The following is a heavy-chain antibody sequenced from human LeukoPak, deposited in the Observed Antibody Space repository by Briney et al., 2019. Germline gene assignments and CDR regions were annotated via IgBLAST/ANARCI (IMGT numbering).Heavy chain of an antibody. V-gene: IGHV3-30-3*01. CDR2: ISYDGSNK. J-gene: IGHJ6*02. Sequence: GGSLRLSCAASGFTFGSYAMHWVRQAPGKGLEWVAVISYDGSNKYYADSVKGRFTISRDNSKNTLYLQMNSLRAEDTAVYYCARDITISLTSYYYAMDVWGQGTTVTVSS. CDR1: GFTFGSYA. D-gene: IGHD3-3*01. CDR3: ARDITISLTSYYYAMDV.